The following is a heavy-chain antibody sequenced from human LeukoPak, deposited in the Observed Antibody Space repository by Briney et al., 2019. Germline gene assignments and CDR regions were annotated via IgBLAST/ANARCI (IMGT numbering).Heavy chain of an antibody. CDR3: AKDNPLDY. D-gene: IGHD1-14*01. V-gene: IGHV3-30*02. CDR1: GFTFSNYG. CDR2: IRYDGNNK. J-gene: IGHJ4*02. Sequence: GGSLRLSCGASGFTFSNYGMLWVRQAPGKGLDWVAFIRYDGNNKLYADSVKGRFTISRDNSKNTLYLHINSLRAEDTAVYYCAKDNPLDYWGQGTLVIVSS.